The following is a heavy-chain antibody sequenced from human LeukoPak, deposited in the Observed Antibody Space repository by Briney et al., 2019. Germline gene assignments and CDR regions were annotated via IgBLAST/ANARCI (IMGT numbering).Heavy chain of an antibody. V-gene: IGHV1-18*01. CDR2: ISAYNGNT. CDR1: GYTFTSYG. CDR3: ARETFYYGSGSEKNLDY. J-gene: IGHJ4*02. Sequence: GASVKVSCKASGYTFTSYGISWVRQAPGQGLEWMGWISAYNGNTNYAQKLQGRVTMTTDTSTSTAYMELRSQRSDDTAVYYCARETFYYGSGSEKNLDYWGQGTLVTVSS. D-gene: IGHD3-10*01.